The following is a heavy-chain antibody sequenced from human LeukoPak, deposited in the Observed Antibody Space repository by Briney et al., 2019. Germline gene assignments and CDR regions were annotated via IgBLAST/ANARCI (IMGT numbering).Heavy chain of an antibody. D-gene: IGHD3-10*01. V-gene: IGHV3-74*01. CDR2: IRGDWHDT. CDR1: GFRFSDFW. J-gene: IGHJ4*02. Sequence: GGSLRLSCTASGFRFSDFWMHWVRQAPGKGLVWVSRIRGDWHDTTYADSVKGRFTISRDNAQNTLYLQMNSLRIEDTAVYYCASDRVLGSGSLDNWGQGTLVTVSS. CDR3: ASDRVLGSGSLDN.